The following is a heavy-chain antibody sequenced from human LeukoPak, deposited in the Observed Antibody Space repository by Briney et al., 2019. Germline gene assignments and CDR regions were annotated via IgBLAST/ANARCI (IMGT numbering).Heavy chain of an antibody. J-gene: IGHJ4*02. D-gene: IGHD3-10*01. Sequence: PGGSLRLSCAASGFTFSSYAMHWVRQAPGKGLEWVAAISFDGSNKYHADSVKARFTISRDNSKNTLYLEMNSLRAEDTAVYYCARGATYYSGSASYYHAYWGQGTLVTVSS. V-gene: IGHV3-30-3*01. CDR2: ISFDGSNK. CDR3: ARGATYYSGSASYYHAY. CDR1: GFTFSSYA.